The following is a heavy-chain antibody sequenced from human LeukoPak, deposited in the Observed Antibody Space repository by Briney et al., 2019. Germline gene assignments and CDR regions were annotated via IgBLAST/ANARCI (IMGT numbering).Heavy chain of an antibody. Sequence: GGSLRLSCAASGFSFDEHAMHWVRQAPGKGLEWVSGISYSSETIVYVDSVKGRFTVSRDNRKNSLYLQMNSLRPEDTALYYCAKDRGGGSQLGDAFDVWGQGTMVRVSS. CDR2: ISYSSETI. J-gene: IGHJ3*01. CDR1: GFSFDEHA. CDR3: AKDRGGGSQLGDAFDV. D-gene: IGHD2-15*01. V-gene: IGHV3-9*01.